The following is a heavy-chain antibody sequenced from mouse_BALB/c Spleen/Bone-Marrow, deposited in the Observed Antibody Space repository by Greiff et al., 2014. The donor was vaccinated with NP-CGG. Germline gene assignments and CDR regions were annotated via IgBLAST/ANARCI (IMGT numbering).Heavy chain of an antibody. CDR3: ARKAYYYAMDY. Sequence: VQRVESGPGLVQPSQSLSITCTVFGFSLASYGVHWVRQPPGKGLEWLGVIWSGGSTDYNAAFISRLSISKDNSKSQVFFKMNSLQADDTAMYYCARKAYYYAMDYWGQGTSVTVSS. CDR2: IWSGGST. V-gene: IGHV2-4*02. CDR1: GFSLASYG. J-gene: IGHJ4*01.